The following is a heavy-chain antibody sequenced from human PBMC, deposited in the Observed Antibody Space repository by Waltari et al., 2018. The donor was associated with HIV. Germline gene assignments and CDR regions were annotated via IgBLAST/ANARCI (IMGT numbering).Heavy chain of an antibody. CDR3: ARDRDFWSGHYYYYGMDV. V-gene: IGHV4-59*01. Sequence: QVQLQESGPGLVKPSETLSLTCSVSGGSISSYYWSCIRPPPGKGLEWIGYIYYSGSTNYNPSLKSRVTISVDTSKNQFSLKLSSVTAADTAVYYCARDRDFWSGHYYYYGMDVWGQGTTVTVSS. J-gene: IGHJ6*02. D-gene: IGHD3-3*01. CDR1: GGSISSYY. CDR2: IYYSGST.